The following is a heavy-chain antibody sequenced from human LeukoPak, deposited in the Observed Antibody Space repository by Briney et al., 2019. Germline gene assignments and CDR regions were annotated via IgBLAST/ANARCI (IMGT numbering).Heavy chain of an antibody. CDR2: VVYSGTT. D-gene: IGHD2-15*01. V-gene: IGHV4-59*01. CDR1: GGSIISYF. Sequence: PSETLSLTCTVSGGSIISYFWTWIRQPPGKGLEWIGNVVYSGTTKYNPSLKSRVTISVDPSKSQFSLRLSSVTAADTAVYYCARGWGYCSGGNCYFTYFDYWGQGALVTVSS. CDR3: ARGWGYCSGGNCYFTYFDY. J-gene: IGHJ4*02.